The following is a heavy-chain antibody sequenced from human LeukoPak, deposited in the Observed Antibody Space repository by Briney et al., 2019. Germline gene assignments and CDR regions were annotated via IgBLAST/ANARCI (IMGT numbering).Heavy chain of an antibody. CDR2: INHSGST. CDR3: ARVNEWPLWRSR. V-gene: IGHV4-34*01. CDR1: GGSFTGYY. D-gene: IGHD5-18*01. Sequence: SETLSLTCAVYGGSFTGYYWSWIRQPPGKGLEWIGEINHSGSTNYNPSLKSRVTISVDTSKNQFSLKVSSGTAAGTAVYYCARVNEWPLWRSRWGQGALVTVSS. J-gene: IGHJ4*02.